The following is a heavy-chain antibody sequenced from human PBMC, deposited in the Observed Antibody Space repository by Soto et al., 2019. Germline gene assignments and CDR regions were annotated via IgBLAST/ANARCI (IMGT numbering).Heavy chain of an antibody. Sequence: GGSLRLSCAASGFTFDDYTMHWVRQAPGKGLEWVSLISWDGGSTYYADSVKGRFTISRDNSKNSLYLQMNSLRTEDTALYYCAMGGSYYDFWSGYEAQYYYYGMDVWGQGTTVTVSS. CDR3: AMGGSYYDFWSGYEAQYYYYGMDV. CDR2: ISWDGGST. D-gene: IGHD3-3*01. CDR1: GFTFDDYT. J-gene: IGHJ6*02. V-gene: IGHV3-43*01.